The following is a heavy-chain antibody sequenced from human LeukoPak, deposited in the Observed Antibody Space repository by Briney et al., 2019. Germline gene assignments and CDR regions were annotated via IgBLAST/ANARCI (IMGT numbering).Heavy chain of an antibody. CDR1: GFTFSSYS. J-gene: IGHJ6*02. CDR3: ARDGPYDYGDQIGIMDV. CDR2: ISSSSSYI. D-gene: IGHD4-17*01. V-gene: IGHV3-21*01. Sequence: GGSLRLSCAASGFTFSSYSMNWVRQAPGKGLEWVSSISSSSSYIYYADSVKGRFTISRDNAKNSLYLQMNSLRAEGTAVYYCARDGPYDYGDQIGIMDVWGQGTTVTVSS.